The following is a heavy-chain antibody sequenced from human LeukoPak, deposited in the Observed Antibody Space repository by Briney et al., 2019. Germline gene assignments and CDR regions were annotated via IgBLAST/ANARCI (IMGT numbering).Heavy chain of an antibody. J-gene: IGHJ4*02. V-gene: IGHV3-21*01. CDR1: GFTFSSYS. Sequence: PGGSLRLSCVASGFTFSSYSMNWVRQAPGKGLEWVSSISSSSSYVYYADSVKGRFTISRDNAKNSLYLQMNSLRAEDTAVYYCARDSDYRRTITPFDYWGQGTLVTVSS. D-gene: IGHD5-12*01. CDR3: ARDSDYRRTITPFDY. CDR2: ISSSSSYV.